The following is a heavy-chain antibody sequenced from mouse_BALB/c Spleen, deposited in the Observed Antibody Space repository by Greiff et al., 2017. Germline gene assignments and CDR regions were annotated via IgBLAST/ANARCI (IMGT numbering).Heavy chain of an antibody. CDR3: AREYYGSSFDY. J-gene: IGHJ2*01. V-gene: IGHV1-26*01. CDR2: INPYNGAT. D-gene: IGHD1-1*01. CDR1: GYSFTGNY. Sequence: EVQLQQSGPELVKPGASVKISCKASGYSFTGNYMHWVKQSHVKSLEWIGRINPYNGATSYNQNFKDKASLTVDKSSSTAYMELHSLTSEDSAVYYCAREYYGSSFDYWGQGTTLTVSS.